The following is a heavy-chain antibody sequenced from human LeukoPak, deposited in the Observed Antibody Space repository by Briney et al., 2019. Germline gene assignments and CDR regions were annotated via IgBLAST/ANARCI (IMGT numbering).Heavy chain of an antibody. CDR2: INPNSGGT. CDR3: ARSFYSSSWYWDYYYYYGMDV. Sequence: GASVKVSCKASGYTFTGYYMHWVRQAPGQGLEWMGWINPNSGGTNYAQKFQGRVTMTRNTSISTAYMELSSLRSEDTAVYYCARSFYSSSWYWDYYYYYGMDVWGQGTTVTVSS. D-gene: IGHD6-13*01. V-gene: IGHV1-2*02. J-gene: IGHJ6*02. CDR1: GYTFTGYY.